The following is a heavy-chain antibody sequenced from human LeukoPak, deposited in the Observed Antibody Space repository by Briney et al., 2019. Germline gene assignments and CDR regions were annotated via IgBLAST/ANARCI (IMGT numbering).Heavy chain of an antibody. V-gene: IGHV3-43*01. D-gene: IGHD1-26*01. CDR3: AKDSFVATTSYLDS. J-gene: IGHJ4*02. Sequence: PGGSLRLSCAASGFTFEDFSMHWVRQVPGKGLEWLSLIDWDGGITYYADSVKGRFTVSGDNSKSSLYLHLNSLTPEDTAFYYCAKDSFVATTSYLDSWGQGTLVTVSS. CDR2: IDWDGGIT. CDR1: GFTFEDFS.